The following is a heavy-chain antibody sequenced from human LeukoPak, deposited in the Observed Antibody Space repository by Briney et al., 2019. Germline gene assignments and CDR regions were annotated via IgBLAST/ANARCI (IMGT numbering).Heavy chain of an antibody. Sequence: GASVKVSCKASGYTFTSYGISWVRQAPGQGLEWMGWISAYNGNTNYAQKLQGRVTMTTDTSTSTAYMELRSLRSDDTAVYYCAREIVATIRGDYYYYYMDVWGKGTTVTISS. CDR1: GYTFTSYG. CDR3: AREIVATIRGDYYYYYMDV. D-gene: IGHD5-12*01. J-gene: IGHJ6*03. V-gene: IGHV1-18*01. CDR2: ISAYNGNT.